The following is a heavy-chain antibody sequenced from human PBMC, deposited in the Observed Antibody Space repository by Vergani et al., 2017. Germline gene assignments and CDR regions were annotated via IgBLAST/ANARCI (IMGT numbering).Heavy chain of an antibody. D-gene: IGHD1-1*01. Sequence: QVQLVESEGGVVQPGRFLTLSCVASGFTFSSHGMHWVRQAPGKGLEWVAVIWYDGSNKYYGDSVKGRFTISRYNSKNTLYLQMNSLRVEDTAVYYCARWGNEKRLDSWGQGTLVTVSS. V-gene: IGHV3-33*01. J-gene: IGHJ5*01. CDR3: ARWGNEKRLDS. CDR2: IWYDGSNK. CDR1: GFTFSSHG.